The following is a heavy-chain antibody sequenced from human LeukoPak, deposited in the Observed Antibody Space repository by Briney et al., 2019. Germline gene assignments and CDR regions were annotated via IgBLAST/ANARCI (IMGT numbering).Heavy chain of an antibody. CDR1: GYTFSNYW. CDR3: VRKISGSYYGLDY. J-gene: IGHJ4*02. Sequence: GESLKISCKVAGYTFSNYWIWGVRQMPGKGLEWVGIIYPADSETRHSPSLQGQVTMSVDKSISTAYLQWSSLKASETAIYYCVRKISGSYYGLDYWGQGTLVTVSS. CDR2: IYPADSET. D-gene: IGHD1-26*01. V-gene: IGHV5-51*01.